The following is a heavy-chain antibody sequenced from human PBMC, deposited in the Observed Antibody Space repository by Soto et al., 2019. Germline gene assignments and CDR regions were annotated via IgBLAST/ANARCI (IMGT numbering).Heavy chain of an antibody. Sequence: ASVKVSCKASGYTFTSYGISWVRQAPGQGLEWMGWISAYNGNTNYAQKLQGRVTMTTDTSTITAYMELRSLRSDDTAVYYCARGVFYYDSSGYYGMDVWGQGTTVTVSS. V-gene: IGHV1-18*01. D-gene: IGHD3-22*01. J-gene: IGHJ6*02. CDR2: ISAYNGNT. CDR3: ARGVFYYDSSGYYGMDV. CDR1: GYTFTSYG.